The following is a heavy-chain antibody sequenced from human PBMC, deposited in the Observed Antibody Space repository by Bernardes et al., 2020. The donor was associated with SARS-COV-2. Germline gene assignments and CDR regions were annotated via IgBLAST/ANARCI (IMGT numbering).Heavy chain of an antibody. CDR1: GGSFSGYY. J-gene: IGHJ4*02. CDR2: ITHTGST. Sequence: SETLSLTCAVYGGSFSGYYWTWIRQPPGKGLEWIGEITHTGSTNLKPSLKNRVTISVDTPKNQFSLKMTSVTAADTAIYYCARFSGVTAIDYWGQGTLVTVPS. V-gene: IGHV4-34*01. D-gene: IGHD2-21*02. CDR3: ARFSGVTAIDY.